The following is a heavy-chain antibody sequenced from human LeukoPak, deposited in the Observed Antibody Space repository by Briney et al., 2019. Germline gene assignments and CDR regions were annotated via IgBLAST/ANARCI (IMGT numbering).Heavy chain of an antibody. J-gene: IGHJ4*02. CDR3: TRHGPTVTTFLDY. V-gene: IGHV3-73*01. CDR2: IRSKANNYAT. CDR1: GXTFSGSA. Sequence: GGSLKLSCAASGXTFSGSAIHWVRQASGKGLEWVGRIRSKANNYATAYAASVKGRFTISRDDSKNTAYLQMNSLKTEDTAVYYCTRHGPTVTTFLDYWGQGTLVTVSS. D-gene: IGHD4-17*01.